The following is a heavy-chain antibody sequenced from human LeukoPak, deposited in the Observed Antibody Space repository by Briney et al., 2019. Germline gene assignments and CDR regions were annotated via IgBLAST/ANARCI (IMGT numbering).Heavy chain of an antibody. Sequence: LETLSLTCTVSGASVSTYYWGWIRQPAGKGQEWIGRIYASGNTNYNPSLKSRVTISRDTSKNQFSLRLTSVTAADTAVYYCARDYGGNYHFDYWGQGTLVTVSS. CDR3: ARDYGGNYHFDY. CDR1: GASVSTYY. J-gene: IGHJ4*02. D-gene: IGHD4/OR15-4a*01. V-gene: IGHV4-4*07. CDR2: IYASGNT.